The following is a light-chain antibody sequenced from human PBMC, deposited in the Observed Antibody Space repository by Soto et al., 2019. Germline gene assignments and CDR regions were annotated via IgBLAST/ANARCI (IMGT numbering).Light chain of an antibody. CDR1: QSVGTY. V-gene: IGKV3-11*01. CDR2: DAS. Sequence: EIVVTQSPATLSLSPGERATLSCRASQSVGTYLAWYQQKPGQAPRLLIYDASNRATDIPVRFSGSGSGTDFTLTISSLEPEDFAVYYCQQRRIWPPAFGGGTKVEIK. J-gene: IGKJ4*01. CDR3: QQRRIWPPA.